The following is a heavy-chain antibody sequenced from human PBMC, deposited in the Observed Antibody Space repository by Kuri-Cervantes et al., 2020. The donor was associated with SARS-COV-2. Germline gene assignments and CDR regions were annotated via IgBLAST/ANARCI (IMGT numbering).Heavy chain of an antibody. CDR1: GFTFSSYA. V-gene: IGHV3-21*01. Sequence: GESLKISCAASGFTFSSYAMSWVRQAPGKGLEWVSSISSSSSYIYYADSVKGRFTISRDNAKNSLYLQMNSLRAEDTAVYYCAREGGVGEITTFGVVIRNWFDPWGQGTLVTVSS. D-gene: IGHD3-3*01. CDR2: ISSSSSYI. CDR3: AREGGVGEITTFGVVIRNWFDP. J-gene: IGHJ5*02.